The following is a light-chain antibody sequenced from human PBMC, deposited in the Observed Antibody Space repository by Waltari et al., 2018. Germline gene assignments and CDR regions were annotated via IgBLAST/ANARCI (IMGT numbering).Light chain of an antibody. CDR2: WAS. CDR1: QSVLYSSNNKNY. J-gene: IGKJ4*01. CDR3: QQYYETPLT. Sequence: DIVMTQSPGSLAVSLGERATINCKSSQSVLYSSNNKNYLAWYQQKPGQPPKLLIYWASNRESGVPGRFSGSGSGTDFTLTISSLQAEDVAVYYCQQYYETPLTFGGGTKVEIK. V-gene: IGKV4-1*01.